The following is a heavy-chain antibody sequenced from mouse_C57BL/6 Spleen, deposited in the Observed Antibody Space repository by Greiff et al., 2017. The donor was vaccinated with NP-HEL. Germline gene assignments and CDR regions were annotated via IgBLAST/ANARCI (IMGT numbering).Heavy chain of an antibody. CDR3: ARHRGVVALYYFDY. CDR2: ISSGGSYT. CDR1: GFTFSSYG. D-gene: IGHD1-1*01. V-gene: IGHV5-6*01. J-gene: IGHJ2*01. Sequence: EVMLVESGGDLVKPGGSLKLSCAASGFTFSSYGMSWVRQTPDKRLEWVATISSGGSYTYYPDSVKGRFTISRDNAKNTLYLQMSSLKSEDTAMYYCARHRGVVALYYFDYWGQGTTLTVSS.